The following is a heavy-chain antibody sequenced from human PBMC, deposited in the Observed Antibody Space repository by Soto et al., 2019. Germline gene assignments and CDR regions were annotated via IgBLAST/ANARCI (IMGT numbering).Heavy chain of an antibody. V-gene: IGHV1-69*13. CDR1: GGTFSSYA. CDR3: ARVVRLNYYDSSGYRYYYYYCMDA. J-gene: IGHJ6*02. Sequence: SVKVSCKASGGTFSSYAISWVRQAPGQGLEWMGGIIPIFGTANYAQKFQGRVTITADESTSTAYMELSSLGSEDTAVYYCARVVRLNYYDSSGYRYYYYYCMDAWAQGTTVTVSS. D-gene: IGHD3-22*01. CDR2: IIPIFGTA.